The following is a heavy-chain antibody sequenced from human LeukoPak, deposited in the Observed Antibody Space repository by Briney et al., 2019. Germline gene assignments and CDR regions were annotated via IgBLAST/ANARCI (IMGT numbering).Heavy chain of an antibody. Sequence: GSLRLSCAASGFTFSSYGMRWVRQAPGKGLEWVAVIWYDGSNKYYADSVKGRFTISRDNSKNTLYLQMNSLRAEDTAVYYCAKGEYSYGYGWFDPWGQGTLVTVSS. V-gene: IGHV3-33*06. CDR1: GFTFSSYG. CDR2: IWYDGSNK. D-gene: IGHD5-18*01. CDR3: AKGEYSYGYGWFDP. J-gene: IGHJ5*02.